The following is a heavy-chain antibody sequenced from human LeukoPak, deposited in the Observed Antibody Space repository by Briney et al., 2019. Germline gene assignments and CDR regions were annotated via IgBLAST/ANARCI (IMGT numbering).Heavy chain of an antibody. CDR3: AGEGWLRDFDY. CDR2: IKQDGSEK. D-gene: IGHD5-12*01. J-gene: IGHJ4*02. CDR1: GFTFSSYW. Sequence: PGGSLRLSCVVSGFTFSSYWMSWVRQAPGKGLEWVANIKQDGSEKYYVDSVKGRFTISRDNAKNSLYLQMNSLRAEDTAVYYCAGEGWLRDFDYWGQGTLVTVSS. V-gene: IGHV3-7*01.